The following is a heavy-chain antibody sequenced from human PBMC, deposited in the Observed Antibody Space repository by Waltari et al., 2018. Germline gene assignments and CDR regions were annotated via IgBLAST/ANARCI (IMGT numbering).Heavy chain of an antibody. D-gene: IGHD3-16*02. V-gene: IGHV3-74*01. CDR2: SQSGDRT. CDR1: GFIFSNYR. CDR3: ARDYQGLGY. J-gene: IGHJ4*02. Sequence: EVQLVESGGGLVQPGGSLRLSCTASGFIFSNYRMHWVRQGPGQGLVWVSHSQSGDRTNYAESVKGRFTISRDNGKNTLYLQMNSLSSEDTAVYYCARDYQGLGYWGQGTLVTVSS.